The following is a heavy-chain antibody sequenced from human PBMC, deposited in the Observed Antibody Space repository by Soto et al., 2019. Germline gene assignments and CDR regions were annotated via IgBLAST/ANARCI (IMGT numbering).Heavy chain of an antibody. CDR3: ARSLPGTYGAFDL. Sequence: LRLSCAASEFTFRSYWMHWVRQSPGKGLVWVSRISGDGSSTNYADSVKGRFTISRDNAKNTVYLQIDSLRAEDTAVYYCARSLPGTYGAFDLWGQGTVVTVSS. CDR1: EFTFRSYW. J-gene: IGHJ3*01. CDR2: ISGDGSST. V-gene: IGHV3-74*01. D-gene: IGHD1-7*01.